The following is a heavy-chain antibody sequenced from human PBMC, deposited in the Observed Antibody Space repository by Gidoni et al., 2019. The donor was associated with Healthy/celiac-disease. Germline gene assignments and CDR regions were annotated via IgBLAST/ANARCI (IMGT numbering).Heavy chain of an antibody. D-gene: IGHD4-17*01. J-gene: IGHJ4*02. Sequence: EVQLVESGGGLAQPGGSLRLSCAASGFTVSSNYMSWVRQAPGKGLEWVSVIYSGGSTYYADSVKGRFTISRDNSKNTLYLQMNSLRAEDTAVYYCARENDGDPFDYWGQGTLVTVSS. CDR2: IYSGGST. CDR3: ARENDGDPFDY. CDR1: GFTVSSNY. V-gene: IGHV3-66*01.